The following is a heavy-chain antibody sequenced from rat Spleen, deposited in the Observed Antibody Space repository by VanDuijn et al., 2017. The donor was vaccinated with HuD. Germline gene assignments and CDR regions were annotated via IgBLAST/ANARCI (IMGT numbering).Heavy chain of an antibody. J-gene: IGHJ3*01. CDR3: TTATEGIVQFAY. CDR2: ITNSGGST. D-gene: IGHD1-11*01. V-gene: IGHV5-27*01. CDR1: GFTFSNYG. Sequence: EVQLVESGGGLVQPGRSLKLSCAASGFTFSNYGMAWVRQAPTKGLEWVASITNSGGSTYYRDSVKGRFTISRDNAKSTLYLQMDSLRSEDTATYYCTTATEGIVQFAYWGQGTLVTVSS.